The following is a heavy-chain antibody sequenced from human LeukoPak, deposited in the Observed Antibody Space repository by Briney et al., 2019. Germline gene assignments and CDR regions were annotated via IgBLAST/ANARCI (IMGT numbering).Heavy chain of an antibody. J-gene: IGHJ4*02. Sequence: PGGSLRLSCAASGFTFSKYSMLWVRQAPGKGLESVSRINTDGTVTTYADSVKGRFTVSRDNADNTMFLQMNSVRDEDTAVYYCATKQWLAPPPDSWGQGTPVIVSS. CDR1: GFTFSKYS. CDR2: INTDGTVT. V-gene: IGHV3-74*01. CDR3: ATKQWLAPPPDS. D-gene: IGHD6-19*01.